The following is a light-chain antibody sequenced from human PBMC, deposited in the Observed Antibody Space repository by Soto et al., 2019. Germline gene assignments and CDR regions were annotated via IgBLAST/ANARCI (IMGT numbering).Light chain of an antibody. CDR1: QTVRNNY. CDR3: QQFSSYPLT. V-gene: IGKV3-20*01. J-gene: IGKJ4*01. CDR2: DAS. Sequence: EFVLTQSPGTLSLSPGERATVSCWASQTVRNNYLAWYQQKPGQAPRLLIYDASSRATGIPDRFSGGGSGTDFTLTISRLEPEDFAVYYCQQFSSYPLTFGGGTRWIS.